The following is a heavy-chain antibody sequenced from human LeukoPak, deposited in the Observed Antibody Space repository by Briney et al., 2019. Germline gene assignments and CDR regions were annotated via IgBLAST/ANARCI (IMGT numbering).Heavy chain of an antibody. D-gene: IGHD5/OR15-5a*01. CDR1: GGSISSHY. CDR3: ARHGGNSVYDPFEH. V-gene: IGHV4-59*08. Sequence: SETLSLTCTVSGGSISSHYRSWIRQSPGKGLEWIGCIFYTGNTNYNPSLKSRVTISVDTSKKQFSLRLSSMTAADTAVYYCARHGGNSVYDPFEHWGQGTLVTVSS. CDR2: IFYTGNT. J-gene: IGHJ4*02.